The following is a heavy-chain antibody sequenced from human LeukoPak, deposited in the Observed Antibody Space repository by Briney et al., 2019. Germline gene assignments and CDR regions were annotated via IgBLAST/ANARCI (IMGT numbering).Heavy chain of an antibody. CDR2: ISTYNGNT. V-gene: IGHV1-18*01. D-gene: IGHD3-10*01. CDR1: GYTFINYG. CDR3: TRYVPGD. Sequence: GASVKVSCKASGYTFINYGISWVRQAPGQGLEWMGWISTYNGNTNYAQKLQGRVTMTTDTSTSTGYMELRSLRSEDTAVYYCTRYVPGDWGQGTLVTVSS. J-gene: IGHJ4*02.